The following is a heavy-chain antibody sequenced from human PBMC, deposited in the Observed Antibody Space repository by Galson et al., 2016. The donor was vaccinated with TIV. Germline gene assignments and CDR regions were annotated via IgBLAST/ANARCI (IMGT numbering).Heavy chain of an antibody. Sequence: SVKVSCKASGYTFTTYYIHWVRQAPGQGLEWMGVIDPSGGGTTYAQKFQARVTMTRDTSTSTVYMGLGSLKSEDTAVHYCTRDLGRRREYWGQGTLVTVSS. CDR1: GYTFTTYY. V-gene: IGHV1-46*01. CDR2: IDPSGGGT. J-gene: IGHJ4*02. D-gene: IGHD1-26*01. CDR3: TRDLGRRREY.